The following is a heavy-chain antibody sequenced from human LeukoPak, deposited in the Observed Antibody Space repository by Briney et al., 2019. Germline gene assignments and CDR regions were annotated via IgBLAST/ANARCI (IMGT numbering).Heavy chain of an antibody. J-gene: IGHJ4*02. D-gene: IGHD4-17*01. CDR3: ARGYGDYGGQDFDY. V-gene: IGHV3-7*04. Sequence: GGSLRLSCAASGFTFSRYWMSWVRQAPGKGLEWVANIKHDGSEKYYVESVKGRFTISRDNARNSLYVQMNSLRAEDTAIYYCARGYGDYGGQDFDYWGQGTLVTVSS. CDR1: GFTFSRYW. CDR2: IKHDGSEK.